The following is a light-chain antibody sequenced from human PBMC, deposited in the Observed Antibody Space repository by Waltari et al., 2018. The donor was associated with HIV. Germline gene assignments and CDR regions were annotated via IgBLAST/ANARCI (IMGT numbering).Light chain of an antibody. CDR3: QQYHHWPLT. CDR2: GAF. Sequence: FMPQSQCTPSVSPGQRTTLACRASQRVSSNLAWYQQKPGQAPRLLIYGAFTRATGMPARFSGSGSGTEFSLTISSLQSEDFAVYYCQQYHHWPLTFGQGTRLEIK. V-gene: IGKV3-15*01. CDR1: QRVSSN. J-gene: IGKJ5*01.